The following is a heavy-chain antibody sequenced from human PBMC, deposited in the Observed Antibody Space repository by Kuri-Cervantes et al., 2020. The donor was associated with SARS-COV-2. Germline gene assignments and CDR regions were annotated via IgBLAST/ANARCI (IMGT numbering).Heavy chain of an antibody. D-gene: IGHD6-6*01. CDR3: VRGPSSSSFAGAKSRNDY. J-gene: IGHJ4*02. V-gene: IGHV3-30*03. CDR1: GFTFSSYG. Sequence: GGSLRLSCAASGFTFSSYGMHWVRQAPGKGLEWVAVISYDGSNKYYADSVKGRFTISRDNSKNTLYLQMNSLRAEDTAVYYCVRGPSSSSFAGAKSRNDYWGQGTLVTVSS. CDR2: ISYDGSNK.